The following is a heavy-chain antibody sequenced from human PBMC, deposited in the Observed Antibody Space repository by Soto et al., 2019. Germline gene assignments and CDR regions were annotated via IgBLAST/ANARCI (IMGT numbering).Heavy chain of an antibody. CDR3: ARESEDLTSNFDY. CDR2: ISRTTNYI. Sequence: PGGSLRLSCAASGFTFTRYSMNWVRQAPGKGLEWVSSISRTTNYIYYGDPMKGRFTISRDNAKNSLYLEMNSLRAEDTAVYYCARESEDLTSNFDYWGQGTLVTVSS. J-gene: IGHJ4*02. CDR1: GFTFTRYS. V-gene: IGHV3-21*06.